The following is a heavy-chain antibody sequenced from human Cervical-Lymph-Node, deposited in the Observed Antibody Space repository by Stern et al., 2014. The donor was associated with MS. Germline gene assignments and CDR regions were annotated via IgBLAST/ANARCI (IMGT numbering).Heavy chain of an antibody. CDR2: IYPGDSDT. CDR3: ARPVGTSMDDAFHI. CDR1: GYSFTSYW. Sequence: EDQLVESGAEMKKPGESLKISCMVSGYSFTSYWIGWVRQMPGQDLEWMGIIYPGDSDTRYSPSFQGQVTISADMSISTAYLQWSGLKASDTAMYYCARPVGTSMDDAFHIWGQGTMVTVSS. D-gene: IGHD5-18*01. J-gene: IGHJ3*02. V-gene: IGHV5-51*03.